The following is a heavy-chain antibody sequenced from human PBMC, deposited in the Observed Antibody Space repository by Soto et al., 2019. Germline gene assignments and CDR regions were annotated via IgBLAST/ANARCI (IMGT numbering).Heavy chain of an antibody. CDR1: GLTFSSYW. V-gene: IGHV3-74*01. CDR2: IDTDGSIT. J-gene: IGHJ6*02. CDR3: TRGGCYHGMDV. D-gene: IGHD6-19*01. Sequence: EVQLVESGGGLVQPGGSLRLSCAASGLTFSSYWMHWVRQGPGKGLVWVSHIDTDGSITNYADSVKGRFTISRDNAKNTLYRQMNGLRAEDTAVYYCTRGGCYHGMDVWGQGTMVTVSS.